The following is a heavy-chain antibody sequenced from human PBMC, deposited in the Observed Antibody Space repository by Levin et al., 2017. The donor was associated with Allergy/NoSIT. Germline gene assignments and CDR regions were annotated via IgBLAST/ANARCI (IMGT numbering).Heavy chain of an antibody. D-gene: IGHD2-15*01. CDR2: IYYSGST. CDR1: GGSISSSSYY. Sequence: SETLSLTCTVSGGSISSSSYYWGWIRQPPGKGLEWIGTIYYSGSTYYNPSLKSRVTISVDTSTNQFSLKLSSVTAADTAVYYCATGAHFCRGGSSFFAYWGQGTLVTVSS. J-gene: IGHJ4*02. V-gene: IGHV4-39*01. CDR3: ATGAHFCRGGSSFFAY.